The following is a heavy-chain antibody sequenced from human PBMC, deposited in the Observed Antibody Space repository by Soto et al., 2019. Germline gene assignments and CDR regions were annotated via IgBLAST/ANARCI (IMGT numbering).Heavy chain of an antibody. V-gene: IGHV4-30-2*01. CDR3: ARAAAAYYFDY. CDR2: IYHSGTT. D-gene: IGHD6-13*01. CDR1: GGSVSSDYYS. J-gene: IGHJ4*02. Sequence: QLQLQESGSGLVKPSQTLSLTCAVSGGSVSSDYYSWSWIRQPPGKGLEWIGYIYHSGTTYYNPSIKSRVTISVDRSKNQLSLKLSSVTAADTAVYYCARAAAAYYFDYWGQGTLVTVSS.